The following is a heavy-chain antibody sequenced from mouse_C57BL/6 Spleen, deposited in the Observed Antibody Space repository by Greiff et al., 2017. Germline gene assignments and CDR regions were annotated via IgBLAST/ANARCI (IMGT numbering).Heavy chain of an antibody. V-gene: IGHV1-82*01. Sequence: VQLQQSGPELVKPGASVKISCKASGSAFSSSWMNWVKQRPGKGLEWIVRIYPGDGDKNYNGKFKGKATMTADKSSSTAYMQLSSLTSEDSAVYVCAREGMDYWGQGTSGTASS. CDR3: AREGMDY. CDR2: IYPGDGDK. CDR1: GSAFSSSW. J-gene: IGHJ4*01.